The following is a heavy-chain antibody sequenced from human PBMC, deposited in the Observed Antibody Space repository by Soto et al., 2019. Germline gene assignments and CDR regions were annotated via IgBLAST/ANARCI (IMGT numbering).Heavy chain of an antibody. D-gene: IGHD2-21*02. CDR1: GGSISSGGYY. V-gene: IGHV4-31*03. CDR2: IYYSGST. J-gene: IGHJ5*01. CDR3: ARGAPAYCGRDCPKWFHS. Sequence: PSETLSLTCTVSGGSISSGGYYWSWIRQHPGKGLEWIGYIYYSGSTYYNPSLKSRVTISVDTSKNQFSLKLSSVTAADTAVYYCARGAPAYCGRDCPKWFHSSDQGPLVT.